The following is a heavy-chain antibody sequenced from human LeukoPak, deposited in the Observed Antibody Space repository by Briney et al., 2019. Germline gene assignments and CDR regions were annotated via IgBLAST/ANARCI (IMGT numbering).Heavy chain of an antibody. CDR3: ARVDVDTAMVHNFDY. CDR1: GYTFNSYD. Sequence: GASVKVSCKASGYTFNSYDINWVRQATGQGLEWMGWMNPNSGNTGYAQKFQGRVTITRNTSISTAYMELSSLRSEDTAVYYCARVDVDTAMVHNFDYWGQGTLVTVSS. V-gene: IGHV1-8*03. CDR2: MNPNSGNT. J-gene: IGHJ4*02. D-gene: IGHD5-18*01.